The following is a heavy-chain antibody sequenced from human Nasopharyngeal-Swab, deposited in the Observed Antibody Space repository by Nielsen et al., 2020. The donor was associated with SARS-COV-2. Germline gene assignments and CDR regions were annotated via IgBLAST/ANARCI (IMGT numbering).Heavy chain of an antibody. CDR1: GGSISSYY. J-gene: IGHJ3*02. Sequence: SETLSLTCTVSGGSISSYYWSWIRQPPGKGLEWIGYIYYSGSTNYNPSLKSRVTISVDTSKNQFSLKLSSVTAADTAVYYCARDKRECSGGSCRPTSDSFDIWGQGTMVTVSS. D-gene: IGHD2-15*01. CDR3: ARDKRECSGGSCRPTSDSFDI. V-gene: IGHV4-59*01. CDR2: IYYSGST.